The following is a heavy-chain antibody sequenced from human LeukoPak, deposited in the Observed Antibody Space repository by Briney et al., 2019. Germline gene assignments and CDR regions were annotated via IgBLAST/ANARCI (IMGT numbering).Heavy chain of an antibody. CDR1: GGSISSSSYY. CDR2: IYYSGST. CDR3: ARRTNVGDSSGYYYYDYFDY. D-gene: IGHD3-22*01. V-gene: IGHV4-39*01. Sequence: SETLSLTCTVSGGSISSSSYYWGWIRQPPGKGLEWIGSIYYSGSTYYNPSLKSRVTIPVDTSKNQFSLKLSSVTAADTAVYYCARRTNVGDSSGYYYYDYFDYWGQGTLVTVSS. J-gene: IGHJ4*02.